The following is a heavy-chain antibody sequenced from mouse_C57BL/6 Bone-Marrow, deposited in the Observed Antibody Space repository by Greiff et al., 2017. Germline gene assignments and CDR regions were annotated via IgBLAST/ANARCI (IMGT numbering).Heavy chain of an antibody. CDR1: GYTFTSYW. J-gene: IGHJ2*01. Sequence: VQLQQPGTELVKPGASVKLSCKASGYTFTSYWMHWVKQRPGQGLEWIGNINPSNGGTNYNEKFKSQATLTVDKSSSTAYMQLSRLTSEDSAVYYCARWGFYDGYYDYWGQGTTLTVSS. D-gene: IGHD2-3*01. V-gene: IGHV1-53*01. CDR2: INPSNGGT. CDR3: ARWGFYDGYYDY.